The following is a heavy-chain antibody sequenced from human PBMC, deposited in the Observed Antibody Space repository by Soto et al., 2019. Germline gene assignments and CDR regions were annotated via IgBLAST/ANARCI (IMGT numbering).Heavy chain of an antibody. CDR1: GFSLSSSGLG. V-gene: IGHV2-5*02. D-gene: IGHD2-15*01. CDR2: IYWDDDK. CDR3: AHRAVLCSGGTCYSHPFDF. J-gene: IGHJ4*02. Sequence: SGPTLVNPTQTLTLTCTFSGFSLSSSGLGVGWFRQPPGKALEWLTLIYWDDDKRYNSSLRSRLTIAKDTSKNQVVLTMTNMDPVDTATYFCAHRAVLCSGGTCYSHPFDFWGQGTLVTVSS.